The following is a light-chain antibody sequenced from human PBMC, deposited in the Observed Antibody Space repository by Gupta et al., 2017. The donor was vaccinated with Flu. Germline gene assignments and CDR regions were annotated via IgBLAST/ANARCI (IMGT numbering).Light chain of an antibody. CDR2: GAS. CDR1: QTVSNGD. CDR3: QQYDRSRVI. J-gene: IGKJ2*01. V-gene: IGKV3-20*01. Sequence: EIVLTQSPGALSLSPGERATLSCRASQTVSNGDLAWYQQRPGQAPRLLIYGASSRATGIPDRFSGSGSGTDFTLTISRLDPEDFAVYYCQQYDRSRVIFGQGTKLEIK.